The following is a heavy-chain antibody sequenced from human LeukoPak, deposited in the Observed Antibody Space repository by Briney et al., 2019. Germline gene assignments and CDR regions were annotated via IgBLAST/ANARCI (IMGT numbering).Heavy chain of an antibody. D-gene: IGHD4-17*01. CDR3: ARGPDYGSRVDYLDY. CDR1: GFIFRNHW. V-gene: IGHV3-7*01. J-gene: IGHJ4*02. Sequence: PGGSLRLSCVASGFIFRNHWMSWVRQAPGRGLEWVAHIKQDGSEKHYVDSMEGRFTLSRDDAKNSLYLQMNSLRVDDSAVYYCARGPDYGSRVDYLDYWGQGALVTVSS. CDR2: IKQDGSEK.